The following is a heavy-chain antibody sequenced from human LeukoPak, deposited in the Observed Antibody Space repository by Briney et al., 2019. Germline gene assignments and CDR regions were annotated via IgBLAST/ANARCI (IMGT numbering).Heavy chain of an antibody. CDR1: GFSISLYT. Sequence: GGSLRLSCEASGFSISLYTMNWVRQAPGKGLEWVSYISSSSSTIYYADSVKGRFTISRDNAKNLLYLQMNSLRAEDTAVYYCARRGVVTPFDYWGQGTLVTVSS. D-gene: IGHD4-23*01. J-gene: IGHJ4*02. CDR2: ISSSSSTI. V-gene: IGHV3-48*04. CDR3: ARRGVVTPFDY.